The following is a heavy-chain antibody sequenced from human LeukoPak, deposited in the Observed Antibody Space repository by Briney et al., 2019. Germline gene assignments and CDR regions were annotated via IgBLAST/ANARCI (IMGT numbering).Heavy chain of an antibody. Sequence: PGGSLRLSCAASGFTFSSYAMSWVRQAPGKGLEWVSSISNSGGRTFYTDSVKGRFTISRDSSKITLYLQMNSLRAEDTAVYYCAKDPFTAPRSYGMDVWGQGTTVTVSS. CDR1: GFTFSSYA. CDR2: ISNSGGRT. J-gene: IGHJ6*02. V-gene: IGHV3-23*01. D-gene: IGHD3-16*01. CDR3: AKDPFTAPRSYGMDV.